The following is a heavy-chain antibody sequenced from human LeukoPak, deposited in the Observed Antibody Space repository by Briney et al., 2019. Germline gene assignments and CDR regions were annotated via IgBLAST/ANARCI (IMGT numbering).Heavy chain of an antibody. V-gene: IGHV3-33*01. CDR2: IWYDGSNK. Sequence: GGSLRLSCAASGFTFSSYGMHWVRQAPGKGLEWVAVIWYDGSNKYYADSVKGRFTISRDNSKNTLYLQMNSLRAENTAVYYCAGDGTLVATIGPYDYWGQGTLVTVSS. J-gene: IGHJ4*02. CDR1: GFTFSSYG. D-gene: IGHD5-12*01. CDR3: AGDGTLVATIGPYDY.